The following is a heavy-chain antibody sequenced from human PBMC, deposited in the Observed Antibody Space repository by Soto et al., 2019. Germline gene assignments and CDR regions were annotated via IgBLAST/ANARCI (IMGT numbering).Heavy chain of an antibody. CDR2: ISGSGGST. CDR3: ARTSVAGSPEAEYFQH. CDR1: GFTFSSYA. J-gene: IGHJ1*01. D-gene: IGHD6-19*01. V-gene: IGHV3-23*01. Sequence: PGGSLRLSCAASGFTFSSYAMSWVRQAPGKGLEWVSAISGSGGSTYYADSVKGRFTISRDNSKNTLYLQMNSLRAEDTAVYYCARTSVAGSPEAEYFQHWGQGTLVTVSS.